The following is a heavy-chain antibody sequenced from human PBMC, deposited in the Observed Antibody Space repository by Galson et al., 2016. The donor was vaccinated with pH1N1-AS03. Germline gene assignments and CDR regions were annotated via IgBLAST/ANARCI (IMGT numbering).Heavy chain of an antibody. CDR1: GGTSSGNT. J-gene: IGHJ4*02. D-gene: IGHD3-16*02. CDR2: IDPSGGPT. V-gene: IGHV1-46*01. Sequence: SVKVSCKASGGTSSGNTFTWVRQAPGQGLEWMGIIDPSGGPTTYAPKFQGRITITTDTSTSTVYMELVSLRSEDTAVYYCARRYYFDYWGQGTLVTVSS. CDR3: ARRYYFDY.